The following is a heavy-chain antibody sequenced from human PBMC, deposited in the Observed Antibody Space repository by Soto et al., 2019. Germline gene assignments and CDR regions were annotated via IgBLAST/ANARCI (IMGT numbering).Heavy chain of an antibody. J-gene: IGHJ4*02. CDR2: IYYSGST. D-gene: IGHD5-18*01. V-gene: IGHV4-31*03. CDR3: AKVRVYSDGYSDY. CDR1: GGSISSGGYY. Sequence: SETLSLTCTVSGGSISSGGYYWSWIRQHPWKGLEWIGYIYYSGSTYYNPSLKSRVTISVDTSKNQFSLKLSSVTAADTAVYYCAKVRVYSDGYSDYWGQGXLVTVYS.